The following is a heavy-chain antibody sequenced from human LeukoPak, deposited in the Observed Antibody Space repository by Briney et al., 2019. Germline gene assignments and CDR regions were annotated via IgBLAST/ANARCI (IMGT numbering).Heavy chain of an antibody. D-gene: IGHD6-13*01. Sequence: PSETLSLTCTVSGGSISSFYWSWIRQPPGKGLEWIGYVYYSGSTNYNPSLKSRVTISVDTSKNQFSLKLSSVTAADTAVYYCARLDVAAAGSFDYWGQGTLVTVSS. CDR2: VYYSGST. V-gene: IGHV4-59*08. CDR1: GGSISSFY. CDR3: ARLDVAAAGSFDY. J-gene: IGHJ4*02.